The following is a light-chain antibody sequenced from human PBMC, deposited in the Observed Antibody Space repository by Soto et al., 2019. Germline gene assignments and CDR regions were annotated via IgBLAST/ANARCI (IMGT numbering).Light chain of an antibody. CDR2: LETSGSY. CDR1: SGHSSYI. CDR3: ETWDSNPWV. Sequence: QSVLAQSSSASASLGSSVKLTCTLSSGHSSYIIAWHQQQPGKAPRYLMNLETSGSYNKGSGVPDRFSGSSSGADRYLTSSDLQFEDEADYYCETWDSNPWVFGGGTKLTVL. J-gene: IGLJ3*02. V-gene: IGLV4-60*02.